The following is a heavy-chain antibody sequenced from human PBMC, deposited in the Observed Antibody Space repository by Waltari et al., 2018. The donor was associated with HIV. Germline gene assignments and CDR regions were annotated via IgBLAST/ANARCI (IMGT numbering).Heavy chain of an antibody. D-gene: IGHD3-16*01. Sequence: LQLQESGPGLVKPSETLSLTCSVSGDSISSSSYYWGWVRQPPGKGLEWIGSIFYTGSTYYNPSLKSRVTISVDTSRNRFSLKRSSVTAADTAVYYCARHGRMGGGTHRRYFDYWGQGTLVTVSS. CDR2: IFYTGST. CDR3: ARHGRMGGGTHRRYFDY. J-gene: IGHJ4*02. V-gene: IGHV4-39*01. CDR1: GDSISSSSYY.